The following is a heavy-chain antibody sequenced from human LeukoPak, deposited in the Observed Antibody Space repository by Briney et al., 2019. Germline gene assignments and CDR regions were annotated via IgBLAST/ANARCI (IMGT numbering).Heavy chain of an antibody. V-gene: IGHV5-51*01. CDR1: GYIFTTYW. D-gene: IGHD2-2*02. CDR3: ARRYCSSTSCYNFDY. CDR2: IYPADSAA. Sequence: GESLKISCKASGYIFTTYWIGWVCQMPGKGLEWMGIIYPADSAAKYSPSFQGQVTISADKSISTAYLQWSSLKASDTAMYYCARRYCSSTSCYNFDYWGQGTLVTVSS. J-gene: IGHJ4*02.